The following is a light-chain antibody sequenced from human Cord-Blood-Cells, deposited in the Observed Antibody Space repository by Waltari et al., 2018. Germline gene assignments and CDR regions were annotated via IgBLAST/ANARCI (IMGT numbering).Light chain of an antibody. V-gene: IGLV2-14*01. CDR3: SSYTSSSTPYV. CDR2: EVS. CDR1: RSDLCGYNY. J-gene: IGLJ1*01. Sequence: QSALTQPASVSGSPGQSIPTSCTGPRSDLCGYNYVSWYQQHPGKAPKLMIYEVSNRPSGVSNRFSGSKSGNTASLTISGLQAEDEADYYCSSYTSSSTPYVFGTGTKVTVL.